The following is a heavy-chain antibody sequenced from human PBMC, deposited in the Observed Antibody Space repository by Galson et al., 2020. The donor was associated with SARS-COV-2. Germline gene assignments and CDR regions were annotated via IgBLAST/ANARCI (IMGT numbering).Heavy chain of an antibody. V-gene: IGHV3-74*01. J-gene: IGHJ4*02. CDR3: ARGDMGNDYFDY. CDR1: GFTFSNHW. Sequence: GGSLRLSCAVSGFTFSNHWMHWVRQAPGKGLVWVSRIYSEGSSTRYADSVKGRFTISGDNAKNTLSLQMNSLRAEDTAVYYCARGDMGNDYFDYWGQGTLVTVAS. D-gene: IGHD7-27*01. CDR2: IYSEGSST.